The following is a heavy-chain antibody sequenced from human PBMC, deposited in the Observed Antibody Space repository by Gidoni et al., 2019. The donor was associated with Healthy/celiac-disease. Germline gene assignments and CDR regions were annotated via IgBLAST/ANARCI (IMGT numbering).Heavy chain of an antibody. D-gene: IGHD1-26*01. V-gene: IGHV3-33*01. Sequence: QVQLVESGGGVVQPGRSLRLSCAASGFTLSSYGMHWVRQAPGKGLEWVAVIWYDGSNKYYADSVKGRFTISRDNSKNTLYLQMNSLRAEDTAVYYCARPIPRRSSPYYYYGMDVWGQGTTVTVSS. CDR3: ARPIPRRSSPYYYYGMDV. CDR2: IWYDGSNK. J-gene: IGHJ6*02. CDR1: GFTLSSYG.